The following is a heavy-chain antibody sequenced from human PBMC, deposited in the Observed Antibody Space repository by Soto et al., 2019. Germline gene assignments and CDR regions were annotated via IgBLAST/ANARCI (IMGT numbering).Heavy chain of an antibody. CDR1: GGTPSNSA. J-gene: IGHJ6*02. V-gene: IGHV1-69*01. CDR3: AGGRIVVVGSRAYSGMDV. Sequence: QVHLLLQSGAEVKRPGSSVKVSCKASGGTPSNSAISWVRQAPGQGLEWMGGIIPVFGLVKYAQNFQGRVTNSADDTTNTAYMELRSLRPEDTAVYYCAGGRIVVVGSRAYSGMDVWGQGTTVTVSS. D-gene: IGHD3-22*01. CDR2: IIPVFGLV.